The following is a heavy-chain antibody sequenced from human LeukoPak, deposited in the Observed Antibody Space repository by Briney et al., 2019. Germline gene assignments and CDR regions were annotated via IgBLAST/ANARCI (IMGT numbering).Heavy chain of an antibody. J-gene: IGHJ4*02. CDR1: RFTFSRYW. Sequence: GGSLRLSCAASRFTFSRYWMSWVRQAPGKGLEWVANIKPDGSEKYYVDSVKGRFTISRDNAKNSLYLQMNSLRAEDTAVYYCARTRGHGSFDYWGQGTLVTVSS. V-gene: IGHV3-7*01. CDR3: ARTRGHGSFDY. CDR2: IKPDGSEK. D-gene: IGHD1-14*01.